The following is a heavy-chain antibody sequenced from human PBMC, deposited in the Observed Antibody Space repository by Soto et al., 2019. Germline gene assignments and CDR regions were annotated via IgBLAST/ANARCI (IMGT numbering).Heavy chain of an antibody. Sequence: GGSLRLSCAASGFTFSSYWMSWARQAPGKGLEWVANIKQDGTEKYYVDSVKGRFTISRDNAKNSLYLQMNSLRAEDTAVYYCATQLELRGYFDYWGQGTLVTVSS. CDR1: GFTFSSYW. CDR2: IKQDGTEK. D-gene: IGHD1-7*01. CDR3: ATQLELRGYFDY. J-gene: IGHJ4*02. V-gene: IGHV3-7*01.